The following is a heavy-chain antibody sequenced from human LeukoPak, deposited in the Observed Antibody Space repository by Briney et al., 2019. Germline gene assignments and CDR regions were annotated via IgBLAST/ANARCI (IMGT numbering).Heavy chain of an antibody. CDR3: ARGGYCSGGSCYPFDY. CDR2: IYYSGST. J-gene: IGHJ4*02. D-gene: IGHD2-15*01. CDR1: GGSISSGGYY. V-gene: IGHV4-31*03. Sequence: SETLSLTCTVSGGSISSGGYYWSWIRQHPGKGLEWIGYIYYSGSTYYNPSLKSRVTISVDTSKNQFSLKLSSVTAADTAVYYCARGGYCSGGSCYPFDYWGQGTLVTVSS.